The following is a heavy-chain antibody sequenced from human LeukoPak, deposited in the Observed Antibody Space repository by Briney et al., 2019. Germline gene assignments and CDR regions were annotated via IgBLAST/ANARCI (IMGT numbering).Heavy chain of an antibody. V-gene: IGHV4-59*01. CDR1: GGSISTYH. Sequence: SETLSLTCTVSGGSISTYHWSWIRQPPGKGLEWIGYSYYDGRTSYNPSLKSRVIISVDASKNQFSLRLTSVTTADTAVYFCARGGGYSGYDNYFDYWGQGALVTVSS. D-gene: IGHD5-12*01. J-gene: IGHJ4*02. CDR2: SYYDGRT. CDR3: ARGGGYSGYDNYFDY.